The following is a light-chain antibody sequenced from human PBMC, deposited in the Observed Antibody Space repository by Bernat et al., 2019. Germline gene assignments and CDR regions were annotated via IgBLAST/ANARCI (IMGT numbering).Light chain of an antibody. CDR3: AAWDDRLLAWV. CDR1: TSNIASNT. CDR2: SND. Sequence: QSVLTQSPSVSGAPGQTITISCSGRTSNIASNTANWYQQVPGRAPKLLIYSNDLRPSGVPARFSGSQFGASASLAISGLQSEDEADYFCAAWDDRLLAWVFGGGTKLTVL. J-gene: IGLJ3*02. V-gene: IGLV1-44*01.